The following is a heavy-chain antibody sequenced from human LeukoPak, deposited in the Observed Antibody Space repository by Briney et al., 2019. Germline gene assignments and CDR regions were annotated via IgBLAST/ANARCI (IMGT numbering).Heavy chain of an antibody. D-gene: IGHD5-12*01. CDR2: ISVYNGNT. Sequence: VASVKVSCKASGYTFTSYGISWVRQAPGQGLEWMGWISVYNGNTKYAQKFQGRVTMTTDTSTTTAYMELRSLRSDDTAVYYCAREGSAVATYNWFDPWGQGTLVTVSS. CDR1: GYTFTSYG. V-gene: IGHV1-18*01. CDR3: AREGSAVATYNWFDP. J-gene: IGHJ5*02.